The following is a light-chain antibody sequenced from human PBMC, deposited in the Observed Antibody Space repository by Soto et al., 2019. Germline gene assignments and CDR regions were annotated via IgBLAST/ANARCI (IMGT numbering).Light chain of an antibody. CDR1: SSDVGGYNY. CDR2: DVN. Sequence: QSALTQPRSVSGSPGQSVTISCTGASSDVGGYNYVSWYQQHPGEAPKLMIYDVNKRPSGVPDRFSGSKSDNTASLTISGLQAEDEADYYCCSYAGTYSLYVFGTGTKVTVL. J-gene: IGLJ1*01. CDR3: CSYAGTYSLYV. V-gene: IGLV2-11*01.